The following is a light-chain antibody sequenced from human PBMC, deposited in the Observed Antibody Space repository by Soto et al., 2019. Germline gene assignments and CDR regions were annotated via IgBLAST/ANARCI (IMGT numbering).Light chain of an antibody. V-gene: IGLV1-47*02. CDR2: SNN. J-gene: IGLJ3*02. CDR1: PSNIGSNY. CDR3: AAWEDSGNLWL. Sequence: QSVLTQPPSASGIPGQTVTLSCSGSPSNIGSNYVYWYHQLPGTAPKLLIYSNNQRPSGVPDRFSGSKAGTSGSLAIRGLRAEDADDYYWAAWEDSGNLWLFGGGTKLTVL.